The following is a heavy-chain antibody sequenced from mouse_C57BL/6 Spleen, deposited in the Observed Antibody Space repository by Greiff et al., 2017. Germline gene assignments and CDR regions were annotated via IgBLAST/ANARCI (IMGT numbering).Heavy chain of an antibody. V-gene: IGHV2-2*01. CDR3: ARHSKPYAMDY. CDR1: GFSLTSYG. J-gene: IGHJ4*01. D-gene: IGHD2-5*01. Sequence: QVQLQQSGPGLVQPSQSLSITCTVSGFSLTSYGVHWVRQSPGQGLEWLGVIWSGGSTDYDAAFISRLSISKDNSKSQVFFKMNSLLADDTAIYYCARHSKPYAMDYWGQGTSVTVSS. CDR2: IWSGGST.